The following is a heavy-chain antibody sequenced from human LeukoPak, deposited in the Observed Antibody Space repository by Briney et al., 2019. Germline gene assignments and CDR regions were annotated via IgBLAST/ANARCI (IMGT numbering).Heavy chain of an antibody. Sequence: SETLSLTCTVSGGSISPYFWSWIRQPPGRGLEWIGYISYTGSTNYNPSLKSRVTISVDTSKKQFSLQMTSVTAADTAVYYCARDDYRGVTNFDPWGQGTLVTVSS. CDR1: GGSISPYF. D-gene: IGHD3-10*01. CDR3: ARDDYRGVTNFDP. V-gene: IGHV4-59*01. J-gene: IGHJ5*02. CDR2: ISYTGST.